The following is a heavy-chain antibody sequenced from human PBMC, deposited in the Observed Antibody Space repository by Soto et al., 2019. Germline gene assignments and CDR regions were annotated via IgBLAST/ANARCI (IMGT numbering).Heavy chain of an antibody. D-gene: IGHD3-16*01. J-gene: IGHJ5*02. CDR2: INHSGST. V-gene: IGHV4-34*01. CDR1: GGSFSGYY. CDR3: ARVRIKILAWFDP. Sequence: SETLSLTCAVYGGSFSGYYWSWIRQPPGKGLEWIGEINHSGSTNYNPSLKSRVTISVDTSKNQFSLKLSSVTAADTAVYYCARVRIKILAWFDPWGQGTLVTVSS.